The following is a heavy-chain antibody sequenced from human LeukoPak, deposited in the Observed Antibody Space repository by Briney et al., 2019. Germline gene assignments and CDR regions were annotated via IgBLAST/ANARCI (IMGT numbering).Heavy chain of an antibody. J-gene: IGHJ4*02. V-gene: IGHV4-59*08. CDR1: GGSISSYY. D-gene: IGHD3-22*01. CDR2: IYYSGTT. CDR3: ARHTNYYDSSGLDY. Sequence: SETLSLTCTVSGGSISSYYWSWIRQPPGKGLEWIGYIYYSGTTNYNSSLKSRVTISVDTSKNQISLKLSSVTAADTAVHYCARHTNYYDSSGLDYWGQGTLVTVSS.